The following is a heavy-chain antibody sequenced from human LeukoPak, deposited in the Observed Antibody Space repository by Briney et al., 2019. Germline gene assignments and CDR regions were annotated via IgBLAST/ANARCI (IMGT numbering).Heavy chain of an antibody. Sequence: GGSLRLSCAASGFTFSSYAMSWVRQAPGKGLEWVSAISGSGGSTYYADSVKGRFTISRDNSKNTLYLQMNSLRAEDTAVYYCAKEGVYCSSTSCYAYYYYYMDVWGKGTTVTVSS. CDR3: AKEGVYCSSTSCYAYYYYYMDV. D-gene: IGHD2-2*01. J-gene: IGHJ6*03. CDR1: GFTFSSYA. V-gene: IGHV3-23*01. CDR2: ISGSGGST.